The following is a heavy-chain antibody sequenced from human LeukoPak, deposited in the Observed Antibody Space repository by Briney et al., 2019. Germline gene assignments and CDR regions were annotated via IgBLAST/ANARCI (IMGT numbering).Heavy chain of an antibody. CDR1: GFTFSTYT. D-gene: IGHD5-24*01. J-gene: IGHJ3*02. Sequence: GGSLRLSCAASGFTFSTYTMNWVRQAPGKGLEWVSSITSSSSHIYYAGSVKGRFTISRDNSKNTLYLQMNSLRAEDTAVYYCAKRMATFGGPFDIWGQGTKLTVS. CDR3: AKRMATFGGPFDI. V-gene: IGHV3-21*01. CDR2: ITSSSSHI.